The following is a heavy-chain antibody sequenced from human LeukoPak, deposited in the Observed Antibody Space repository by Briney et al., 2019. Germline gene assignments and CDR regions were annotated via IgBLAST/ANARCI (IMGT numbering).Heavy chain of an antibody. V-gene: IGHV4-39*01. CDR3: ARLLLDTALDY. D-gene: IGHD5-18*01. CDR1: GGSISSSSYY. Sequence: SETLSLTCTVSGGSISSSSYYWGWIRQPPGKGLEWIGSIYYSGSTYYNPSLKSRVTISVDTSKNQFSLKLSSVTAADTAVYYCARLLLDTALDYWGQGTLVTVSS. CDR2: IYYSGST. J-gene: IGHJ4*02.